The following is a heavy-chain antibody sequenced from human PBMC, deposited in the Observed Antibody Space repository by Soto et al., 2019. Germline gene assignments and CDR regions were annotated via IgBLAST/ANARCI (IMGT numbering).Heavy chain of an antibody. J-gene: IGHJ6*02. CDR1: GFTFSSYA. Sequence: GGSLRLSCAASGFTFSSYAMHWVRQAPGKGLEWVAVISYDGSNKYYADSVKGRFTISRDNSKNTLYLQMNSLRAEDTAVYYCARDPIAVAGPYYYYGMDVWGQGTTVTVPS. CDR2: ISYDGSNK. CDR3: ARDPIAVAGPYYYYGMDV. D-gene: IGHD6-19*01. V-gene: IGHV3-30-3*01.